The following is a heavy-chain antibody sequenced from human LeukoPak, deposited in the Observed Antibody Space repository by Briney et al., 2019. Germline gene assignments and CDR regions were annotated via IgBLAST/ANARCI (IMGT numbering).Heavy chain of an antibody. CDR3: ARDADTSSRYSRFDY. CDR2: INSDGSST. CDR1: GFTFSSYW. D-gene: IGHD3-22*01. J-gene: IGHJ4*02. Sequence: GGFLRLSCAASGFTFSSYWMHWVHQAPGKGLVWVSRINSDGSSTSYADSVKGRFTVSRDNSKNTLYLQMDSLRAEDTAVYCCARDADTSSRYSRFDYWGQGTLVTVSS. V-gene: IGHV3-74*01.